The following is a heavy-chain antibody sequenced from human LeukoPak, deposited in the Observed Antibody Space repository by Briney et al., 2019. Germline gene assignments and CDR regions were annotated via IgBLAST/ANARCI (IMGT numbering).Heavy chain of an antibody. D-gene: IGHD6-6*01. V-gene: IGHV4-61*08. Sequence: SETLSLTCAVSGGSISSGGYSWSWIRQPPGKGLEWIGYIYYSGSTYYNPSLKSRVTISVDTSKNQFSLKLSSVTAADTAVYYCARDGGGKAARLFDYWGQGTLVTVSS. CDR2: IYYSGST. CDR1: GGSISSGGYS. CDR3: ARDGGGKAARLFDY. J-gene: IGHJ4*02.